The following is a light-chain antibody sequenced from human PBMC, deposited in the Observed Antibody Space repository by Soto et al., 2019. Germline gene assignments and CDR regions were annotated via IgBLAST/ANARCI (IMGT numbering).Light chain of an antibody. CDR2: DVT. CDR1: STDVGGYNY. V-gene: IGLV2-14*01. Sequence: QSVLTQPASVSGSPGQSITLSCTGTSTDVGGYNYVSWYQQHPGKAPKLMIYDVTSRPSGVSNRFSGSKSGNTASLIISGLQADAEADYYCISYTRSDTYVFGTGTKLTVL. J-gene: IGLJ1*01. CDR3: ISYTRSDTYV.